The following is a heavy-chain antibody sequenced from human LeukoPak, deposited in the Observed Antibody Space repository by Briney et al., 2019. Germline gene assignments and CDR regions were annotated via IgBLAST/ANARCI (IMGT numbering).Heavy chain of an antibody. CDR2: INHSGST. D-gene: IGHD3-22*01. Sequence: SETLSLTCAVYGGSFSGYYWSWIRQPPGKGLEWIGEINHSGSTNYNPSLKSRVTISVDTSKNQFSLKRSSVTAADTAVYYCARGNSNFDFWGQGTLVTVSS. J-gene: IGHJ4*02. CDR3: ARGNSNFDF. V-gene: IGHV4-34*01. CDR1: GGSFSGYY.